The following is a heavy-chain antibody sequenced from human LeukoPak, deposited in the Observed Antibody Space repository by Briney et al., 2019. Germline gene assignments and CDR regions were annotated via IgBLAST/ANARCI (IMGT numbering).Heavy chain of an antibody. CDR2: INPNSGDT. Sequence: ASVTVSCTTSGYIFTGYYMHWVRQAPGQGLEWMGRINPNSGDTNYAQNFQGRVTMTRDTSISTAYMELSSLRSEDTAVYYCARYAGAAGIDYWGQGTLVTVSS. J-gene: IGHJ4*02. CDR3: ARYAGAAGIDY. CDR1: GYIFTGYY. V-gene: IGHV1-2*06. D-gene: IGHD6-13*01.